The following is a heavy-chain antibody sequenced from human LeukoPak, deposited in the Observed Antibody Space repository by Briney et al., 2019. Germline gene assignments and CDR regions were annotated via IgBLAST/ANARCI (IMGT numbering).Heavy chain of an antibody. CDR1: GDSISNINYY. D-gene: IGHD5-24*01. V-gene: IGHV4-39*01. Sequence: SETLSLTCTVSGDSISNINYYWGWIRQPPGKGLEWIGNIYYTGSTYYNPSLKSRVTISIHTSKNQFSLSLGSVTATDTAIYYCARHDFFDGDAFDIWGQGTMVTVSS. CDR3: ARHDFFDGDAFDI. CDR2: IYYTGST. J-gene: IGHJ3*02.